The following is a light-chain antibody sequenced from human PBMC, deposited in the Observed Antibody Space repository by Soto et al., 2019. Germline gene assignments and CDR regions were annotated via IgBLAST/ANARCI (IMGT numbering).Light chain of an antibody. Sequence: DIQMTQSPSSLSASVRDRVSITCRTSQSVSRYLNWYQHKAGNAPKLLIYAVTLLESGVPSRFSGGGSGTELNLTISGLQPEDFAVYYCQQSFSNPRTFGQGTKVEVK. CDR2: AVT. V-gene: IGKV1-39*01. CDR1: QSVSRY. J-gene: IGKJ1*01. CDR3: QQSFSNPRT.